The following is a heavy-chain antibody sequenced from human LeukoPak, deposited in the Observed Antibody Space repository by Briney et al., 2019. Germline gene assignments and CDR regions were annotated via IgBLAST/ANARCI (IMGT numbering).Heavy chain of an antibody. J-gene: IGHJ3*02. D-gene: IGHD3-3*01. CDR2: IKSKTDSGTT. CDR1: GLTFSNAW. CDR3: TTDPSFRVTIFGVVIGHDAFDI. V-gene: IGHV3-15*01. Sequence: GGSLRLSCAASGLTFSNAWMSWVRQAPGKGLGWAGRIKSKTDSGTTDYAAPVKGRFTISRDDSKNTLYLQMNSLKTEDTAVYYCTTDPSFRVTIFGVVIGHDAFDIWGQGTMVTVSS.